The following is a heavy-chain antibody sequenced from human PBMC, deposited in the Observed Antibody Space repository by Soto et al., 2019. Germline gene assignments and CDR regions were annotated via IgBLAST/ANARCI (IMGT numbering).Heavy chain of an antibody. CDR2: MNPNSGNT. D-gene: IGHD3-3*01. CDR1: GYTFTSYD. CDR3: ARAMYYDFWSGYPLMAFDI. Sequence: AASVKVSCKASGYTFTSYDINWVRQATGQGLEWMGWMNPNSGNTGYAQKFQGRVTMTRNTSISTAYMELSSLRSEDTAVYCCARAMYYDFWSGYPLMAFDIWGQGTMVTVSS. J-gene: IGHJ3*02. V-gene: IGHV1-8*01.